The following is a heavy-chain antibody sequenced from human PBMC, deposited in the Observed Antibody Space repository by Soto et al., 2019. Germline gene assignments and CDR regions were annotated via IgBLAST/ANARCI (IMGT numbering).Heavy chain of an antibody. CDR3: ARDHDYIDYYFDY. CDR1: GYTFTGYA. CDR2: INAGNGNT. J-gene: IGHJ4*02. V-gene: IGHV1-3*01. Sequence: ASVKVSCKASGYTFTGYAMHWVRQAPGQRLEWMGWINAGNGNTKYSQKFQGRVTITRDTSASTAYMELSSLRSEDTAVYYCARDHDYIDYYFDYWGQGTLVTVSS. D-gene: IGHD5-12*01.